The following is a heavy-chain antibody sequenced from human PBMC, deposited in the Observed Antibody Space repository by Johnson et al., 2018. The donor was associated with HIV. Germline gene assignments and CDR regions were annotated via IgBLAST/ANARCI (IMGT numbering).Heavy chain of an antibody. Sequence: VQLVESGGDLVQPGGSLRLSCAASGFTFSSYWMSWVRQAPGKGLEWVANIKQGGSEKYYVDSVKGRFSISRDNAKNSLYLQMNSLRAEDTALYYCARAGYSNYDRAFDIWGQGTMVTVSS. CDR1: GFTFSSYW. D-gene: IGHD4-11*01. V-gene: IGHV3-7*01. J-gene: IGHJ3*02. CDR2: IKQGGSEK. CDR3: ARAGYSNYDRAFDI.